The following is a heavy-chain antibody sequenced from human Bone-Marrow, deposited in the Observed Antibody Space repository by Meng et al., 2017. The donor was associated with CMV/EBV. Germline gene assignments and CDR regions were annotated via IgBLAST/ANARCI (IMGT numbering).Heavy chain of an antibody. CDR3: ARARDGTGTTWVLDY. Sequence: SETLSLTCAVYGGSFSGYYWSWIRQPPGKGLEWIGEINHSGSTNYNPSLKSRVTISVDTSKNQFSLKLSSVTAADTAVYYCARARDGTGTTWVLDYWGPGTLVPVSS. V-gene: IGHV4-34*01. CDR2: INHSGST. CDR1: GGSFSGYY. J-gene: IGHJ4*02. D-gene: IGHD1-7*01.